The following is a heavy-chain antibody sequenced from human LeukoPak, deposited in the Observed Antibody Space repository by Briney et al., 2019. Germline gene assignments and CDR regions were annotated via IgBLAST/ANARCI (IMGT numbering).Heavy chain of an antibody. D-gene: IGHD3-3*01. J-gene: IGHJ4*02. CDR1: GFIFNHYG. CDR3: AKITIFGVGIDY. Sequence: PGGSLRLSCAASGFIFNHYGMHWVRQAPGKGLEWVSFIRYDGSLKYYADSVKGRFTISRDNSKNTLYLQMNSLRAEDTATYYCAKITIFGVGIDYWGQGTLVTVSS. V-gene: IGHV3-30*02. CDR2: IRYDGSLK.